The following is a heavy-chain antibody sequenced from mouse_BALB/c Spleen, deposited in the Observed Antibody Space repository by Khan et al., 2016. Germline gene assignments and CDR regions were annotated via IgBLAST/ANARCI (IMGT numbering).Heavy chain of an antibody. J-gene: IGHJ4*01. Sequence: VELVESGGGLVKPGGSLKLSCAASGFSFTDYAMNWVRQTPEKRLEWVATISPGGTTHYPDSRKGRLTRAKAIARNVLYLQMSSLRSEDIDMYYCARDENAMDYWGQGTSVTVSS. CDR3: ARDENAMDY. V-gene: IGHV5-6-5*01. CDR2: ISPGGTT. CDR1: GFSFTDYA.